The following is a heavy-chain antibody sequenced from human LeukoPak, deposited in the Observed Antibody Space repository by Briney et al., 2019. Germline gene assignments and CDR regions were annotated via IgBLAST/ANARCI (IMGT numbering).Heavy chain of an antibody. CDR3: ARDYYPHYYDSSGLNDY. D-gene: IGHD3-22*01. Sequence: GGSLRLSCAASGFTFSSYSMNWVRQAPGKGLEWVAVIWYDGSNKYYADSVKGRFTISRDNSKNTLYLQMNSLRAEDTAVYYCARDYYPHYYDSSGLNDYWGQGTLVTVSS. J-gene: IGHJ4*02. CDR1: GFTFSSYS. CDR2: IWYDGSNK. V-gene: IGHV3-33*08.